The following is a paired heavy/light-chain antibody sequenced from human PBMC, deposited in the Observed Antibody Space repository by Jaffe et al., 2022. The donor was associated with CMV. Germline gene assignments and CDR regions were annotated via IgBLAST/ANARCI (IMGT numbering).Heavy chain of an antibody. J-gene: IGHJ4*02. CDR1: GGSISSSSYY. V-gene: IGHV4-39*01. CDR3: ARHHFLGYGDYGVGWADN. D-gene: IGHD4-17*01. Sequence: QLQLQESGPGLVKASETLSLTCSVSGGSISSSSYYWGWIRQPPGKGLEWIGSIYYSGSSYYNPSLKSRVTISIDRSKNQFSLKLSSVTAADTAVYYCARHHFLGYGDYGVGWADNWGQGTLVTVSS. CDR2: IYYSGSS.
Light chain of an antibody. CDR1: SGHSSYA. V-gene: IGLV4-69*01. Sequence: QLVLTQSPSASASLGASVKLTCTLSSGHSSYAIAWHQQQPDKGPRYLMKVNSDGSHSKGDGIPDRFSGSSSGAERYLTISSLQSEDEADYYCQTWGTGIQVFGGGTKLIVL. CDR2: VNSDGSH. CDR3: QTWGTGIQV. J-gene: IGLJ2*01.